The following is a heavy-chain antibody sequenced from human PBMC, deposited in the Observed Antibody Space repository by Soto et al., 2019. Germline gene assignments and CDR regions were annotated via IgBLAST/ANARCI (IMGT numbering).Heavy chain of an antibody. Sequence: GGSLRLSCAASGFTFSSYSMNWVRQAPGKGLEWVSYISSSSSTIYYADSVKGRFTISRDNAKNPLYLQMNSLRAEDTAVYYCARSVLMADYWGQGTLVTVSS. J-gene: IGHJ4*02. V-gene: IGHV3-48*01. CDR3: ARSVLMADY. CDR2: ISSSSSTI. D-gene: IGHD2-8*01. CDR1: GFTFSSYS.